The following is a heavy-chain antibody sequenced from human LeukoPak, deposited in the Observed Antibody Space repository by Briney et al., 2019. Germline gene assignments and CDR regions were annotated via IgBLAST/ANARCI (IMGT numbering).Heavy chain of an antibody. CDR3: AKWKYSNSGIDDY. V-gene: IGHV3-23*01. CDR2: ISGSGDNT. CDR1: GLSFSSYA. J-gene: IGHJ4*02. Sequence: GGSLRLSCAASGLSFSSYAMSWVRQVPGKGLEWVTVISGSGDNTYYADSVKGRFTISRDNSKNMLYLQMNSLRAEDTAVYYCAKWKYSNSGIDDYWGQGTLVTVSS. D-gene: IGHD6-6*01.